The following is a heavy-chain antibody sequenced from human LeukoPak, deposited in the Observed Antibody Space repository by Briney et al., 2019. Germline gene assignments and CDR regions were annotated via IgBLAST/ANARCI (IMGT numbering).Heavy chain of an antibody. V-gene: IGHV1-18*01. CDR1: GYTFSNYG. D-gene: IGHD1-26*01. CDR2: ISGYNGNT. Sequence: AAVTVSCKASGYTFSNYGISWVRQAPGQGHEWMGGISGYNGNTNYAQNLPGRVTMTTDTSTSTVYMELRSLRSDDTAVYYCAFSSYYLQGNYYYMDVWGKGTTVTVSS. J-gene: IGHJ6*03. CDR3: AFSSYYLQGNYYYMDV.